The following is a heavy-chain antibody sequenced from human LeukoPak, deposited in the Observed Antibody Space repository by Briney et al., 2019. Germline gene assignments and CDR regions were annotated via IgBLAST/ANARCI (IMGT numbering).Heavy chain of an antibody. Sequence: SVKVSCKASGGTFSSYAISWVRQAPGQGLEWMGGIIPIFGTANYAQKLQGRVTMTTDTSTSTAYMELRSLRSDDTAVYYCAREALGYCSGGSCYSAGILDYWGQGTLVTVSS. CDR2: IIPIFGTA. J-gene: IGHJ4*02. D-gene: IGHD2-15*01. CDR1: GGTFSSYA. V-gene: IGHV1-69*05. CDR3: AREALGYCSGGSCYSAGILDY.